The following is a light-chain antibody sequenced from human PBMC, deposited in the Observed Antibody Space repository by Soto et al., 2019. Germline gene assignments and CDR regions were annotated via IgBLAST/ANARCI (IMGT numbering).Light chain of an antibody. CDR1: QSVSSN. CDR2: GAS. CDR3: QQYNNWPRT. J-gene: IGKJ1*01. V-gene: IGKV3-15*01. Sequence: EIVMTQSPAILSVSPGERATLSCRASQSVSSNLAWYQQKPGQAPRLLIYGASTRATGIPARFSGSGSGTMFTLTISRLQSEDFAVYFCQQYNNWPRTFGQGTKVEIK.